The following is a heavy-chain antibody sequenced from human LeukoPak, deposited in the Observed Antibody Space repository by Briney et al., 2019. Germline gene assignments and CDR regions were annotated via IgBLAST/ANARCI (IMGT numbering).Heavy chain of an antibody. CDR1: GGSISSGGYY. V-gene: IGHV4-31*03. Sequence: SQTLSLTCTVSGGSISSGGYYWSWIRQHPGKGLEWIGYIYYSGSTYYNPPLKSRVTISVDTSKNQFSLKLSSVTAADTAVYYCARGDFDWSTHKFDPWGQGTLVAVSS. J-gene: IGHJ5*02. D-gene: IGHD3-9*01. CDR3: ARGDFDWSTHKFDP. CDR2: IYYSGST.